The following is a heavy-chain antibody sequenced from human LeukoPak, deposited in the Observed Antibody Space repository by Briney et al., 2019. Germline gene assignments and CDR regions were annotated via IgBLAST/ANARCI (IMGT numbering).Heavy chain of an antibody. Sequence: GGSLRLSYAASGVTFSSYEMTWVRQAPGRGLEWVSYISSSGSTIYYADSVKGRFTISRDNSKNTLSLQMNSLRAEDSAVYYCATDEVTLVRGVLGNWGQGAPVTVSS. D-gene: IGHD3-10*01. J-gene: IGHJ4*02. CDR3: ATDEVTLVRGVLGN. CDR2: ISSSGSTI. V-gene: IGHV3-48*03. CDR1: GVTFSSYE.